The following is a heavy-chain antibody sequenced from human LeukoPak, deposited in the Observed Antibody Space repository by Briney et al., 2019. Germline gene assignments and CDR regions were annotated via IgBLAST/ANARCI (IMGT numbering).Heavy chain of an antibody. Sequence: GGSLRLSCAASGFTFSNAWMSWVRQAPGKGLEWVGRIKSKTDGGTTDYAAPVKGRFTISRDDSKNTLYLQMSSLKTEDTAVYYCTANQYYDFWSGYYRDWFDPWGQGTLVTVSS. J-gene: IGHJ5*02. CDR3: TANQYYDFWSGYYRDWFDP. V-gene: IGHV3-15*01. D-gene: IGHD3-3*01. CDR2: IKSKTDGGTT. CDR1: GFTFSNAW.